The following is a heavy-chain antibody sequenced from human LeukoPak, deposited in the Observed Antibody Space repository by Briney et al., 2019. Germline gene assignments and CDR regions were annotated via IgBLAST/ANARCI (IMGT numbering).Heavy chain of an antibody. CDR2: IYYSGST. J-gene: IGHJ4*02. D-gene: IGHD2-8*01. CDR3: ARRMGYYYFDY. V-gene: IGHV4-59*08. CDR1: GGSISSYY. Sequence: PSETLSLTRTVSGGSISSYYWSWIRQPPGKGLEWIGYIYYSGSTNYNPSLKSRVTISVDTSKNQFSLKLSSVTAADTAVYYCARRMGYYYFDYWGQGTLVTVPS.